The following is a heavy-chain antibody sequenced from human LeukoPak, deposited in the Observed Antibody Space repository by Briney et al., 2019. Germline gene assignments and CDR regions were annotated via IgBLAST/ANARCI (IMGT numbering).Heavy chain of an antibody. D-gene: IGHD2-8*02. CDR1: GFTVSSNE. CDR3: ARDGSTGYYGMDV. J-gene: IGHJ6*02. V-gene: IGHV3-13*01. CDR2: IGTAGDT. Sequence: GGSLRLSCAASGFTVSSNELTWVRQAPGKGLEWVSAIGTAGDTYYPGSVKGRFTISRENAKDFLYLQMNSLRAGDTAVYYCARDGSTGYYGMDVWGQGTTVTVSS.